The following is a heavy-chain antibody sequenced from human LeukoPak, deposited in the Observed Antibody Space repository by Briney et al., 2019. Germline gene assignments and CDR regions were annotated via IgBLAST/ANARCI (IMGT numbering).Heavy chain of an antibody. J-gene: IGHJ4*02. CDR3: ARGRLVRGVTLYYFDY. D-gene: IGHD3-10*01. Sequence: PSETLSLTCAVSGGSISSGGYSWSWIRQPPGKGLEWIGEINHSGSTNYNPSLKSRVTISVDTSKNQFSLKLSSVTAADTAVYYCARGRLVRGVTLYYFDYWGQGTLVTVSS. CDR2: INHSGST. CDR1: GGSISSGGYS. V-gene: IGHV4-34*01.